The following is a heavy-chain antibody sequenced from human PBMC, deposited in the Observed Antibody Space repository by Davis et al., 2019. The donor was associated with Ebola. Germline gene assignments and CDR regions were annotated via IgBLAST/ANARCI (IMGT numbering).Heavy chain of an antibody. CDR2: ISYDGSNK. CDR3: AKDRASNWYGDYGMDV. Sequence: GGSLRLSCAASGFTFSSYGMHWVRQAPGKGLEWVAVISYDGSNKYYADSVKGRFTISRDNSKNTLYLQMNSLRAEDTAVYYCAKDRASNWYGDYGMDVWGQGTTVTVSS. D-gene: IGHD6-13*01. CDR1: GFTFSSYG. V-gene: IGHV3-30*18. J-gene: IGHJ6*02.